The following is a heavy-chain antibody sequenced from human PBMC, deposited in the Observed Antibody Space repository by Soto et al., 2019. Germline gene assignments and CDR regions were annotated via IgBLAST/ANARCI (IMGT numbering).Heavy chain of an antibody. CDR3: ARADDILTGYND. CDR1: GASINSGDYY. Sequence: SETLSLTCTVSGASINSGDYYWSWIRQPPGKGLEWIGHIYYSGSTYYNPSLKSRVTISVDKSKNQFSLKLSSVTAADTAVYYCARADDILTGYNDWGQGTLVTVSS. V-gene: IGHV4-30-4*01. CDR2: IYYSGST. D-gene: IGHD3-9*01. J-gene: IGHJ4*02.